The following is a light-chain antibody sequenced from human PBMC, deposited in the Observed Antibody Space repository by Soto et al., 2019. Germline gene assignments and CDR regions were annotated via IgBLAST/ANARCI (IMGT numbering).Light chain of an antibody. Sequence: IVLTQSPGTLSLSPGERATLSCRASQSVSSNYLAWYQQKLGQAPRLLIYGASTRATGIPDRFTGSGSGRDFTLAISRLEPEDFAVYYCQQDVNSRTFGQGAMVDIK. J-gene: IGKJ1*01. CDR2: GAS. CDR1: QSVSSNY. CDR3: QQDVNSRT. V-gene: IGKV3-20*01.